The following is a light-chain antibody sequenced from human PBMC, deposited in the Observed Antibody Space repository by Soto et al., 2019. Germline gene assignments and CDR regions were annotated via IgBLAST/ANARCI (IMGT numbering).Light chain of an antibody. CDR2: DVS. CDR3: SSYTTSSTYV. V-gene: IGLV2-14*01. Sequence: QSALTQPASVSGSPGQSITISCTGTISDVGGYDYVSWYQQHPGKAPKLMIYDVSNRPSGVSNRFSGSKSGNTASLTISGLLADDEADYYCSSYTTSSTYVFGTGTKLTVL. CDR1: ISDVGGYDY. J-gene: IGLJ1*01.